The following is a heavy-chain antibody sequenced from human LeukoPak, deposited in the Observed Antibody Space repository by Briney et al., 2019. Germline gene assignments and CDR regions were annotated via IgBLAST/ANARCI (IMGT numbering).Heavy chain of an antibody. CDR1: GGSISSGSYY. J-gene: IGHJ4*02. CDR3: AREGSITMIVVPIAGYFDY. D-gene: IGHD3-22*01. CDR2: IYTSGST. Sequence: SETLSLTCTVSGGSISSGSYYWSWIRQPAGKGLEWIGRIYTSGSTNYNPSLKSRVTMSVDTSKNQFSLKLSSVTAADTAVYYCAREGSITMIVVPIAGYFDYWGQGTLVTVSS. V-gene: IGHV4-61*02.